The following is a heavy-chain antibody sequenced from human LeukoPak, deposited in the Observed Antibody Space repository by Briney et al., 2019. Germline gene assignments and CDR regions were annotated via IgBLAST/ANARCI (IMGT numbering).Heavy chain of an antibody. Sequence: ASVKVSCKASGYTFTSYGISWVRQAPGQGLEWMGWIGAYNGNTNYAQKLQGRVTMTTDTSTSTAYMELRSLRSDDTAVYYCARESDYDILTGYYILDYYYGMDVWGQGTTVTVSS. CDR1: GYTFTSYG. CDR2: IGAYNGNT. CDR3: ARESDYDILTGYYILDYYYGMDV. J-gene: IGHJ6*02. V-gene: IGHV1-18*01. D-gene: IGHD3-9*01.